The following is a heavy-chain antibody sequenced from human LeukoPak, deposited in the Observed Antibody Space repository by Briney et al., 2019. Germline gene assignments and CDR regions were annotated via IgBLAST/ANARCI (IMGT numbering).Heavy chain of an antibody. Sequence: PGGSLRLSCVASGFTFSSYAMNWVRQAPGKGLEWVSVISGGGGGTYYADSVKGRFTISRDNSKNTLYLQMNSLRAEDTAVYYCAKIQYCSSTSCEEGDYWGQGTLVTVSS. J-gene: IGHJ4*02. CDR3: AKIQYCSSTSCEEGDY. CDR2: ISGGGGGT. CDR1: GFTFSSYA. V-gene: IGHV3-23*01. D-gene: IGHD2-2*01.